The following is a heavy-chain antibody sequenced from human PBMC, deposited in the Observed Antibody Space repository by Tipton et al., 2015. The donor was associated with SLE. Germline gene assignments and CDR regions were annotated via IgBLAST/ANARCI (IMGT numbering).Heavy chain of an antibody. CDR1: GGSISSGAYL. J-gene: IGHJ4*02. D-gene: IGHD2-2*01. Sequence: TLSLTCIVSGGSISSGAYLWSWIRQHPGKGLEWIGYIYYSGRTYYNPSLKSRISISVDTPKNQFSLNLSSVTAADTAVYYCARFPTYHFDLWGQGTLVTVSS. CDR2: IYYSGRT. CDR3: ARFPTYHFDL. V-gene: IGHV4-31*03.